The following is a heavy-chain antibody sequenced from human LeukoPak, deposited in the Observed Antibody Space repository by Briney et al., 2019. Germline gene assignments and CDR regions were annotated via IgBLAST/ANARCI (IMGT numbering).Heavy chain of an antibody. J-gene: IGHJ4*02. Sequence: SETLSLTCAVYGGSFSGYYWSWIRQPPGKGLEWIGEINHSGSTNYNPSLKSRVTISVDTSKNQFSLKLSSVTAADTAVYYCARGGFGYSYGPYYFDYWGQGTLVTVSS. D-gene: IGHD5-18*01. V-gene: IGHV4-34*01. CDR3: ARGGFGYSYGPYYFDY. CDR1: GGSFSGYY. CDR2: INHSGST.